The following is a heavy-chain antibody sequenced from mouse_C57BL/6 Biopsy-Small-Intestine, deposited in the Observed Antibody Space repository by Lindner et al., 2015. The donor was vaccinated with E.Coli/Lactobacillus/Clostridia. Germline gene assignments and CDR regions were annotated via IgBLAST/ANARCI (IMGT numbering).Heavy chain of an antibody. J-gene: IGHJ4*01. CDR2: INPKSDAT. D-gene: IGHD3-2*01. CDR3: ATDRDTVGARFDP. V-gene: IGHV1-84*02. Sequence: SVKVSCKASGYTPTGQYIHWVRQAPGQGLEWMGWINPKSDATNYAQRFQDRVTMTWDTSISTAYMELNRLRPDDTAVYYCATDRDTVGARFDPWGQGTLVTVSS. CDR1: GYTPTGQY.